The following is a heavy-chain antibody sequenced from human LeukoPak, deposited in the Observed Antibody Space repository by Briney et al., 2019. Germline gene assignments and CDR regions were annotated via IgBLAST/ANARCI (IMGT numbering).Heavy chain of an antibody. CDR2: ISGSGGST. D-gene: IGHD3-22*01. V-gene: IGHV3-23*01. J-gene: IGHJ1*01. CDR3: AKRGVVVTLEYFQH. Sequence: GGSLRLSCAASGFTFSSYAMSWVRQAPGKGLEWVSAISGSGGSTYYADSVKGRFTISRDNSKNTLYLRMNSLRAEDTAVYYCAKRGVVVTLEYFQHWGQGTLVTVSS. CDR1: GFTFSSYA.